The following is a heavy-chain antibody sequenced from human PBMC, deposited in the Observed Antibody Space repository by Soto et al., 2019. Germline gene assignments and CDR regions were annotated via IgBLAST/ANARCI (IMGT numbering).Heavy chain of an antibody. CDR3: ARRGKYYDILTDFYYYYGMDV. Sequence: PGESLKISCKGSGYSFTSYWIGWVRQMPGKGLEWMGIIYPGDSDTRYSPSFQGQVTISADKSISTAYLQWSSLKASDTAMYYCARRGKYYDILTDFYYYYGMDVWGQGTTVTVSS. CDR2: IYPGDSDT. V-gene: IGHV5-51*01. D-gene: IGHD3-9*01. CDR1: GYSFTSYW. J-gene: IGHJ6*02.